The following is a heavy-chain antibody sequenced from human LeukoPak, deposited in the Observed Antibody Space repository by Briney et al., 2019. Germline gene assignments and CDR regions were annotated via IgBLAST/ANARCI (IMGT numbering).Heavy chain of an antibody. D-gene: IGHD2-21*02. CDR1: GGSISSYY. CDR3: ATYGGDSVSYYYHMDV. CDR2: IYYSGST. V-gene: IGHV4-59*01. Sequence: SETLSLTCTVSGGSISSYYWSWIRQPPGQGLEWIGYIYYSGSTNYNPSLKSRLTISVDTSKNQFSLKLSSVTAADTAVYYCATYGGDSVSYYYHMDVWGTGTTVTVSS. J-gene: IGHJ6*03.